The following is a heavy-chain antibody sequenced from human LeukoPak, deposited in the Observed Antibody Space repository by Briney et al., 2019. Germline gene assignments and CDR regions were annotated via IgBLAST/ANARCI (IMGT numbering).Heavy chain of an antibody. V-gene: IGHV1-18*01. D-gene: IGHD3-22*01. CDR2: ISAYNGNT. Sequence: ASVKVSCKASGYTFTSYGISWVRQAPGQGLEWMGWISAYNGNTNYAQKLQGRVAMTTDTSTSTAYMELRSLRSDDTAVYYCARDRYYDSSGYYYPFYYFDYWGQGTLVTVSS. J-gene: IGHJ4*02. CDR3: ARDRYYDSSGYYYPFYYFDY. CDR1: GYTFTSYG.